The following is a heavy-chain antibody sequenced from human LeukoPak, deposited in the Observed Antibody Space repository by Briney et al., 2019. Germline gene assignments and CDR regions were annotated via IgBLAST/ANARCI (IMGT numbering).Heavy chain of an antibody. CDR1: GGSISSSSYY. CDR3: ARLTGYDWESSYDY. D-gene: IGHD5-12*01. Sequence: PSETLSLTCTVSGGSISSSSYYWGWIRQPPGKRLEWIGSIYYSGSTNYNPSLKSRVTISVDTSKNQFSLKLSSVTAADTAVYYCARLTGYDWESSYDYWGQGTLVTVSS. CDR2: IYYSGST. V-gene: IGHV4-39*07. J-gene: IGHJ4*02.